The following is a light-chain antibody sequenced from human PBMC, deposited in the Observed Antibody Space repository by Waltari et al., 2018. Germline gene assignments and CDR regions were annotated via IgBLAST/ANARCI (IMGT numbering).Light chain of an antibody. Sequence: EIVLTQSPATLSVSPGERATLSCRASHSISNNLAWYQQKPGQAPRLLIYGASARATGIPARFSGSGSGTEFTLTISSLQSEDFAIYSCQQYNNWPPVFTFGPGTKVDF. CDR3: QQYNNWPPVFT. J-gene: IGKJ3*01. CDR2: GAS. V-gene: IGKV3-15*01. CDR1: HSISNN.